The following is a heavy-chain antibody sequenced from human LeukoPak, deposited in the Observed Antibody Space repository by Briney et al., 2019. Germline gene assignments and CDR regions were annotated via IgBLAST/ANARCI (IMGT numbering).Heavy chain of an antibody. J-gene: IGHJ6*03. D-gene: IGHD3-3*01. Sequence: PSETLSLTCAVSGYSISSGYYWGWIRQPPGKGLEWIGSIYHSGSTYYNPSLKSRVTISVDTSKNQFSLKLSSVTVADTAVYYCARGLTYYDFWSGHHPGRYYMDAWGKGTTVTVSS. CDR2: IYHSGST. CDR1: GYSISSGYY. CDR3: ARGLTYYDFWSGHHPGRYYMDA. V-gene: IGHV4-38-2*01.